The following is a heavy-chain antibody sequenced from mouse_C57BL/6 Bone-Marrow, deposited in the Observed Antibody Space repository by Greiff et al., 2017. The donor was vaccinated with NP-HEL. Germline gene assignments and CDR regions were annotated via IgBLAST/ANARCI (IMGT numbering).Heavy chain of an antibody. J-gene: IGHJ3*01. CDR2: IYPGDGDT. V-gene: IGHV1-80*01. Sequence: QVQLQQSGAELVKPGASVKISCKASGYAFSSYWMNWVKQRPGKGLEWIGQIYPGDGDTNYNGKFKGKATLTADKSSSTAYMQLSSLTSEDSAVYFCARCPYYYGSSYFAYWGQGTLVTVSA. CDR1: GYAFSSYW. CDR3: ARCPYYYGSSYFAY. D-gene: IGHD1-1*01.